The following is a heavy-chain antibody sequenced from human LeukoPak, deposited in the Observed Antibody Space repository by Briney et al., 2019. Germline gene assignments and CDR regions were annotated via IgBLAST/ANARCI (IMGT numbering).Heavy chain of an antibody. CDR3: ANEAFMSETDAFDF. CDR2: IRYDGTHK. Sequence: PGGSVRLSCAASGFTFSTYGMHWVRQAPGKGLEWVAFIRYDGTHKYYSESVRGRFTISRDNPKNTLYLQMNSLRSEDTAVYYCANEAFMSETDAFDFWGQGTMVTVSS. V-gene: IGHV3-30*02. D-gene: IGHD3-16*01. CDR1: GFTFSTYG. J-gene: IGHJ3*01.